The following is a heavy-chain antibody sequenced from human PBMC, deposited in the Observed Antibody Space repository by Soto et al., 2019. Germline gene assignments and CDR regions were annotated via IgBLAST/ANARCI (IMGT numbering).Heavy chain of an antibody. J-gene: IGHJ4*02. CDR2: ISNSGGST. CDR1: GFTFSNYG. D-gene: IGHD3-10*01. Sequence: DVQVLESGGGLVQPGGSLRLSCAASGFTFSNYGMSWVRQAPGKGLEWVSSISNSGGSTYYADSVKGRFTISRDTSKNTLYLQMDSLRVEDTAIYYCAKTSHQITMIRGVGYFDYWGQGTLVTVSS. CDR3: AKTSHQITMIRGVGYFDY. V-gene: IGHV3-23*01.